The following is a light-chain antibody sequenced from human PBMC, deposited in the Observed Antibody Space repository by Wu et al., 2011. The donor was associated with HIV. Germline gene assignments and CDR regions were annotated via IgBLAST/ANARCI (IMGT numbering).Light chain of an antibody. CDR3: QHYGNSPYT. CDR2: DAT. Sequence: EIVLTPSPDTLSLSPGERATLSCRASQSVSTFFAWYQQKPGQAPRLLIFDATYRATGIPARFSGSGSGTDFTLTISRLDPEDFAVYYCQHYGNSPYTFGQGTRLKIK. J-gene: IGKJ5*01. V-gene: IGKV3-11*01. CDR1: QSVSTF.